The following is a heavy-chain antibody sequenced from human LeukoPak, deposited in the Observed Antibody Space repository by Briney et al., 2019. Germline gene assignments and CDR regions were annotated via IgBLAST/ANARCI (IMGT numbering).Heavy chain of an antibody. Sequence: PSETLSLTCTVSGGSISSYYWSWIRQPPGKGLEWIGEINHSGSTNYNPSLKSRVTISVDTSKNQFSLKLSSVTAADTAVYYCARGHRGYSYGYRAFDIWGQGTMVTVSS. V-gene: IGHV4-34*01. J-gene: IGHJ3*02. CDR2: INHSGST. CDR1: GGSISSYY. CDR3: ARGHRGYSYGYRAFDI. D-gene: IGHD5-18*01.